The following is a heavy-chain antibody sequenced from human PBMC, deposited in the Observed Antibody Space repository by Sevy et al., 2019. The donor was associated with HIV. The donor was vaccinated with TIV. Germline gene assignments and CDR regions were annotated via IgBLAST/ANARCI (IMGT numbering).Heavy chain of an antibody. Sequence: GGCLRLSCAASGFTVSSNYMSWVRQAPGKGLEWVSVIYSGGSTYYADSVKGRFTISRDNSKNTLYLQMNSLRAEDTAVYYCARGGTGDTDYYGMDVWGQGTTVTVSS. D-gene: IGHD5-18*01. CDR3: ARGGTGDTDYYGMDV. V-gene: IGHV3-53*01. J-gene: IGHJ6*02. CDR1: GFTVSSNY. CDR2: IYSGGST.